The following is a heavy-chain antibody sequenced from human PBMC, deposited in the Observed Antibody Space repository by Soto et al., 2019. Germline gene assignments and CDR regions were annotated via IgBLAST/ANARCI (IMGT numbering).Heavy chain of an antibody. Sequence: GESLKISCKGSGYSFTSYWISWVRQMPGKGLEWMGRIDPSDSYTNYSPSFQGHVTISADKSISTAYLRWSSLKASDTAMYYCATPVGYSSSSLRHYGMDVWGQGTTVTVSS. CDR1: GYSFTSYW. CDR2: IDPSDSYT. D-gene: IGHD6-6*01. V-gene: IGHV5-10-1*01. CDR3: ATPVGYSSSSLRHYGMDV. J-gene: IGHJ6*02.